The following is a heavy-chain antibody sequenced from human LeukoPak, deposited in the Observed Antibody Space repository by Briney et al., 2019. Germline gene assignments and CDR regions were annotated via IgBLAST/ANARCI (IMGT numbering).Heavy chain of an antibody. D-gene: IGHD2-15*01. CDR2: IYYSGST. CDR3: AREVPQYCSGGSCYRYYYMDV. J-gene: IGHJ6*03. V-gene: IGHV4-30-4*07. Sequence: SETLSLTCAVSGGSSSSGGYSWSWIRQPPGKGLEWIGYIYYSGSTYYNPSLKSRVTISVDTSKNQFSLKLSSVTAADTAVYYCAREVPQYCSGGSCYRYYYMDVWGKGTTVTVSS. CDR1: GGSSSSGGYS.